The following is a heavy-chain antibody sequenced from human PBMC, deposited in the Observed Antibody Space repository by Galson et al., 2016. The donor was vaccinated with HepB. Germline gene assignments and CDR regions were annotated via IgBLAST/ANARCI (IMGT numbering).Heavy chain of an antibody. CDR2: ISADGRFE. V-gene: IGHV3-30*04. CDR1: GFTFSSYA. CDR3: ARAGLEQLPFGFDY. Sequence: SLRLSCAASGFTFSSYAIHWVRQAPGKGLEWVAVISADGRFEYYADSVKGRFTISRDNSKHTLALHMNSLRAEDTAVYYCARAGLEQLPFGFDYWGQGTLVTVSS. D-gene: IGHD1/OR15-1a*01. J-gene: IGHJ4*02.